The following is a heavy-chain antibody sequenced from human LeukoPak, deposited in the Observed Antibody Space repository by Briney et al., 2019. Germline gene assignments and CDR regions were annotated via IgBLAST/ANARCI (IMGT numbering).Heavy chain of an antibody. D-gene: IGHD4-17*01. V-gene: IGHV3-7*02. CDR3: ATLPT. CDR2: INEDGSQK. J-gene: IGHJ4*02. CDR1: GFTFSSFW. Sequence: GGSLRLSRVGSGFTFSSFWMNWVRQAPGKGLEWVANINEDGSQKTHVESVKGRFTISRDNSKNTLYLQMDSLRAEDTALYYCATLPTWGQGTLVTVSS.